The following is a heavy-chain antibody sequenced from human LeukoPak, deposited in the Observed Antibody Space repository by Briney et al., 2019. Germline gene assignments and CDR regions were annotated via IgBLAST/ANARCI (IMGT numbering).Heavy chain of an antibody. Sequence: PGGSLRLSCAASGFTFDDYAMHWVRQAPGKGLEWVSGISWNSGSIGYADSVKGRFTISRDNAKNSLYLQMNSLRAEDTASYYCATIHNYDSSGYAFDIWGQGTMVTVSS. D-gene: IGHD3-22*01. V-gene: IGHV3-9*01. CDR2: ISWNSGSI. CDR3: ATIHNYDSSGYAFDI. J-gene: IGHJ3*02. CDR1: GFTFDDYA.